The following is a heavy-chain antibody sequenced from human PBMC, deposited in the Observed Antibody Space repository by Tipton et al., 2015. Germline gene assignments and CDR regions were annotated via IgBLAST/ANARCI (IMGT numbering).Heavy chain of an antibody. CDR2: IYHTGLT. Sequence: TLSLTCAVSGGSISNMNWWNWVRQSPRKGLEWIGEIYHTGLTNYNPSLKSRVTISIDKSRNQFSLKLSSVTAADTAVYYCASEMYGGKDAFDIWGQGTMVTVSS. V-gene: IGHV4-4*02. CDR1: GGSISNMNW. D-gene: IGHD4-23*01. J-gene: IGHJ3*02. CDR3: ASEMYGGKDAFDI.